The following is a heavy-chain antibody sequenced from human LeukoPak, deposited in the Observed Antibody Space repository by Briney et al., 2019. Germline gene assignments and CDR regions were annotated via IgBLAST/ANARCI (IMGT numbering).Heavy chain of an antibody. Sequence: ASVKVSCKASGYSFTGSAMNWVRQAPGQGLEWMGWINTNTGNPTYAQGFTGRFVFSLDTSVSTAYIQISSLKTEDTAVYFCARSQTYGDHPPFDYWGQGTLVTVSS. J-gene: IGHJ4*02. CDR1: GYSFTGSA. D-gene: IGHD4-17*01. CDR2: INTNTGNP. CDR3: ARSQTYGDHPPFDY. V-gene: IGHV7-4-1*02.